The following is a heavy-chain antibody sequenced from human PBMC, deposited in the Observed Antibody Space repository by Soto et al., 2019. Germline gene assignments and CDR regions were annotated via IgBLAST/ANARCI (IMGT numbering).Heavy chain of an antibody. D-gene: IGHD6-6*01. V-gene: IGHV1-3*01. CDR2: INAGNGNT. Sequence: QVQLVQSGAEVRKPGASVKISCKTSGYIFTTNTVHWVRQAPGQVLEWMGWINAGNGNTEYSQKFQDRVTFTRDTPAATVYMDLSSLTSEDTAVYYCTKTYGTSSDNWFGPWGQGTLVTVSS. J-gene: IGHJ5*02. CDR1: GYIFTTNT. CDR3: TKTYGTSSDNWFGP.